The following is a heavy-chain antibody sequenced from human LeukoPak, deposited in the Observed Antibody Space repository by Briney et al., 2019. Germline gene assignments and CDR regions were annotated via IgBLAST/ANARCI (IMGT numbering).Heavy chain of an antibody. CDR1: GFIFSSYG. J-gene: IGHJ4*02. CDR2: IRYDGSNK. Sequence: GGSLRLSCAASGFIFSSYGMHWVRQAPGKGLEWVAFIRYDGSNKYYADSVKGRFTISRDNSKNTLYLQMNSLRAEDTAVYYCAKAGIVATIGLDYWGQGTLVTVSS. CDR3: AKAGIVATIGLDY. D-gene: IGHD5-12*01. V-gene: IGHV3-30*02.